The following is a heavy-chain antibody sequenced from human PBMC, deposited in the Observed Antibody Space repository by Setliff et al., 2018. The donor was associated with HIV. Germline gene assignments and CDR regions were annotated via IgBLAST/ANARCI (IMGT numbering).Heavy chain of an antibody. Sequence: KSSETLSLTCTVSGGSISRGRYSWGWIRQPPGKGLEWIGSISYTGITNYNPSLKSRVTISVDTSQNQFSLKLTSVTAADTAVYYCARLRQWLAFFDSWGQGTLVTVSS. CDR2: ISYTGIT. J-gene: IGHJ4*02. V-gene: IGHV4-39*01. D-gene: IGHD6-19*01. CDR1: GGSISRGRYS. CDR3: ARLRQWLAFFDS.